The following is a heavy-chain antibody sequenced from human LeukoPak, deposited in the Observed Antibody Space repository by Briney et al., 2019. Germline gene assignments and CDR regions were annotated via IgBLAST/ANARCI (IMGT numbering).Heavy chain of an antibody. D-gene: IGHD6-19*01. J-gene: IGHJ4*02. CDR3: ANVRAYTSGWYREDN. Sequence: GGSLRLSCAASGFTVSSIHMVWVRQAPGKGLEWVSVTYTGGNSYYADSVKGRFIISRDISKNTLYLQMNSLRAEDTAVYYCANVRAYTSGWYREDNWGQGTLVTVSS. CDR2: TYTGGNS. CDR1: GFTVSSIH. V-gene: IGHV3-53*01.